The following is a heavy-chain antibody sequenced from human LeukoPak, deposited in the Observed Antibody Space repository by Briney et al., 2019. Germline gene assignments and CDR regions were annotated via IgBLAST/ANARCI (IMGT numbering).Heavy chain of an antibody. CDR1: GGSISSSSYY. Sequence: PSETLSLTCTVSGGSISSSSYYWGWIRQPPGKGLEWIGSIYYSGSTYYNPSLKSRVTISVDTSKSQFSLKLSSVTAADTAVYYCARWAIFGVVIPLYVDVWGKGTTVTVSS. D-gene: IGHD3-3*01. V-gene: IGHV4-39*01. CDR3: ARWAIFGVVIPLYVDV. CDR2: IYYSGST. J-gene: IGHJ6*04.